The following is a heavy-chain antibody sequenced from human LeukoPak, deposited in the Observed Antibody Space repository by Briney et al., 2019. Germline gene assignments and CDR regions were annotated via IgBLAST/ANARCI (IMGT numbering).Heavy chain of an antibody. CDR2: INPNSGGT. Sequence: ASVTVSCKASGYTFTGYYMHWVRQAPGQGLEWMGWINPNSGGTNYAQKFQGRVTMTRDTSISTAYMELSRLRSDDTAVYYCARQGLKGGSSASAFDIWGQGTMVTVSS. J-gene: IGHJ3*02. V-gene: IGHV1-2*02. CDR3: ARQGLKGGSSASAFDI. CDR1: GYTFTGYY. D-gene: IGHD3-16*01.